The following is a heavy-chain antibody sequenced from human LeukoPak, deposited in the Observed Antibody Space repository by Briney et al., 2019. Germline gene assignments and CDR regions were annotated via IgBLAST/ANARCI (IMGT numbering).Heavy chain of an antibody. V-gene: IGHV3-23*01. CDR3: AKDDYAESGYFQH. J-gene: IGHJ1*01. CDR2: ISGSGGST. CDR1: GFTFSSYA. D-gene: IGHD4-17*01. Sequence: GGSLRLSCAASGFTFSSYAMSWVRQAPGKGLEWVSAISGSGGSTYYADSVKGRFTISRDNSKNTLYLQMNSLRADDTAVYYCAKDDYAESGYFQHWGQGTLVTVSS.